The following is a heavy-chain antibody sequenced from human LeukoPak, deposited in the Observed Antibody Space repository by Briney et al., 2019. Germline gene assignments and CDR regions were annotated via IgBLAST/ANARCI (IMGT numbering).Heavy chain of an antibody. CDR2: ITGSGSGA. CDR1: GFTFSSFA. V-gene: IGHV3-23*01. D-gene: IGHD3-9*01. J-gene: IGHJ4*02. Sequence: PGGSLRLSCAASGFTFSSFAINWVRQAPGKGLEWVSVITGSGSGADYADSVKGRFTISRDNSQSTVHLQMNSLRAEDTAVYYCARGLQGYYASLTGYYRGRYYFDYWGQGTLVTVSS. CDR3: ARGLQGYYASLTGYYRGRYYFDY.